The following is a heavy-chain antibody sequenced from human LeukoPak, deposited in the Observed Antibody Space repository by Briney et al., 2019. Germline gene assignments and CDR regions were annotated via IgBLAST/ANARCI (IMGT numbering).Heavy chain of an antibody. CDR2: INHSGST. CDR1: GGSFSGYY. Sequence: SETLSLTCAVYGGSFSGYYWSWIRQPPGKGLEWIGEINHSGSTNYNPSLKSRVTISVDTSKNQFSLKLSSVTAADTAVYYCGREPRHYDILTGYSPMKAFDIWGQGTMVTVSS. V-gene: IGHV4-34*01. J-gene: IGHJ3*02. CDR3: GREPRHYDILTGYSPMKAFDI. D-gene: IGHD3-9*01.